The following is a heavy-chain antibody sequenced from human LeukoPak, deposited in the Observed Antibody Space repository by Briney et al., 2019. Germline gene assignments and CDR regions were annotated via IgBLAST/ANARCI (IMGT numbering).Heavy chain of an antibody. CDR3: AKDGFDYYDSSGYYYFNY. J-gene: IGHJ4*02. Sequence: PGGSLRLSCAASGFTFSNHAMSWVRQAPGKGPQWVSAISGGGVAIYYADSVKGRFTISRDNSKNTLYLQMNSLRAEDTAVYYCAKDGFDYYDSSGYYYFNYWGQGTLVTVSS. D-gene: IGHD3-22*01. CDR1: GFTFSNHA. CDR2: ISGGGVAI. V-gene: IGHV3-23*01.